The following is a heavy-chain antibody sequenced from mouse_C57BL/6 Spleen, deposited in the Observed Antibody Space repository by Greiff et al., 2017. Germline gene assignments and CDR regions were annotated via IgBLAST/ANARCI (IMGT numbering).Heavy chain of an antibody. V-gene: IGHV1-64*01. Sequence: QFQLQPSGAELVKPGASVTLSCKASCYTFTSYWLHWVKQRPVQGLEWIGMIHPNSGSTNYNEKFKSKDTLTVDKSSSSAYMQLSSLTSEYSAVYYCARDYGSSYHYWGQGNTLTVSS. CDR3: ARDYGSSYHY. D-gene: IGHD1-1*01. J-gene: IGHJ2*01. CDR2: IHPNSGST. CDR1: CYTFTSYW.